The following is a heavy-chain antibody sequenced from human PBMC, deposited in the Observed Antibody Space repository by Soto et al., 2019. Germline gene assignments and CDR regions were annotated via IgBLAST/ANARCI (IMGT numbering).Heavy chain of an antibody. CDR2: IYNSGST. Sequence: QAQLQESGPGPVKPSETLSLTCTGSGGSVSGGTHYWSWIRQPPGKGLEWIGYIYNSGSTNYNPSLKSRVTISVDTSKNQFSLKLSSVTAADTAVYYCARGYRTSWYWFDLWGRGTLVTVSS. CDR1: GGSVSGGTHY. J-gene: IGHJ2*01. V-gene: IGHV4-61*01. CDR3: ARGYRTSWYWFDL. D-gene: IGHD6-13*01.